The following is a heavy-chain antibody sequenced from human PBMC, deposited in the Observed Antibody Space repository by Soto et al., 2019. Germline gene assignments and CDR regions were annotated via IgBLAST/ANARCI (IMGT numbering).Heavy chain of an antibody. Sequence: QALLEQSGPEVKKPGDSVRISCWLYDSVFVTSVITWLRQAPGQGLEWMGRISANDGGTLSAMQFTDRLVMSTDPMKNMAYLQLWYVTSDDSAVYCWARGGGRHLMPLETWGHGTPVTVSS. D-gene: IGHD2-2*01. CDR1: DSVFVTSV. V-gene: IGHV1-18*01. CDR3: ARGGGRHLMPLET. CDR2: ISANDGGT. J-gene: IGHJ4*01.